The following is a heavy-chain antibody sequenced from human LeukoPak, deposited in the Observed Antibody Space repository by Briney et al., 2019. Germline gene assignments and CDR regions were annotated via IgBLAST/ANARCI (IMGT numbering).Heavy chain of an antibody. CDR1: GGSISSYY. Sequence: SETLSLTCTVSGGSISSYYRSWIRQPPGKGLEWIGYIYYIGSTSYNPSLRSRVTISVDTSKNQFSLKLNSVTTADTAVYYCARDQALYSISGDWFDPWGQGTLVIVSS. J-gene: IGHJ5*02. V-gene: IGHV4-59*01. CDR2: IYYIGST. CDR3: ARDQALYSISGDWFDP. D-gene: IGHD6-13*01.